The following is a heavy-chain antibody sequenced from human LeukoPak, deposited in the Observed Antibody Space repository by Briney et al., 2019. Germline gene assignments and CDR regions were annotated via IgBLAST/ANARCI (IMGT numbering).Heavy chain of an antibody. CDR3: ARELRGSYPRGFGYYYYMDV. CDR2: INHSGST. J-gene: IGHJ6*03. D-gene: IGHD1-26*01. CDR1: GGSFSGYY. Sequence: SETLSLTCAVYGGSFSGYYWSWIRQPPGKGLEWIGEINHSGSTNYSPSLKSRVTISVDTSKNQFSLKLGSVAAADTAVYYCARELRGSYPRGFGYYYYMDVWGKGTTVTVSS. V-gene: IGHV4-34*01.